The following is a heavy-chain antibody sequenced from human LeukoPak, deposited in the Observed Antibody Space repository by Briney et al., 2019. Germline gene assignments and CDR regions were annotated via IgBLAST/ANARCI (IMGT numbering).Heavy chain of an antibody. Sequence: SETLSLTCTVSGGSISSSSYYWGWIRQPPGKGLEWIGSIYYSGSIYYNPSLKSRVTISVDTSKNQFSLKLSSVTAADTAVYYCAKYYYGSGSYYTPYYYYYYGMDVWGQGTTVTVSS. CDR2: IYYSGSI. D-gene: IGHD3-10*01. V-gene: IGHV4-39*01. J-gene: IGHJ6*02. CDR3: AKYYYGSGSYYTPYYYYYYGMDV. CDR1: GGSISSSSYY.